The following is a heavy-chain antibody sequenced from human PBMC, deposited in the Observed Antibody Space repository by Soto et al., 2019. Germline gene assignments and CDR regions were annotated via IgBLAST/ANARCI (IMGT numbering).Heavy chain of an antibody. V-gene: IGHV4-39*01. Sequence: KPSETLSLTCTVSHGSITSGDYFWAWIRQPPGKGLEFIGSVHSSGGTYYSPSLKSRASISIDKSKNQFSLKLTSVNAGDTAVYFCAGVVVGATRQTGSDHWGQGTLVTVSS. J-gene: IGHJ4*02. CDR1: HGSITSGDYF. D-gene: IGHD2-15*01. CDR3: AGVVVGATRQTGSDH. CDR2: VHSSGGT.